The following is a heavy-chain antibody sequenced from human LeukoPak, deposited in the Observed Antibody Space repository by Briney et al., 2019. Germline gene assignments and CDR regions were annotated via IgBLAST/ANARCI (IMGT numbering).Heavy chain of an antibody. CDR2: IYYSEST. CDR3: ARHLGYSSGWYYFDY. D-gene: IGHD6-19*01. V-gene: IGHV4-39*01. J-gene: IGHJ4*02. Sequence: SETLSLTCTVSGGSISSSSYYWGWIRQPPGKGLEWIGSIYYSESTYYNPSLKSRVTISVDTSKNQFSLKLSSVTAADTAVYYCARHLGYSSGWYYFDYWGQGTLVTVSS. CDR1: GGSISSSSYY.